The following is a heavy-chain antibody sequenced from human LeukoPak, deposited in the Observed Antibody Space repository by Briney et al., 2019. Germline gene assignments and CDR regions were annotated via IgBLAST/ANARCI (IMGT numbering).Heavy chain of an antibody. V-gene: IGHV4-39*07. CDR1: GGSISSSSYY. D-gene: IGHD3-22*01. J-gene: IGHJ4*02. CDR2: IYYSGST. CDR3: ASRDFYDSSGYYY. Sequence: TSETLSLTCTVSGGSISSSSYYWGWIRQPPGKGLEWIGSIYYSGSTYYNPSLKSRVTISVDTSKNQFSLKLSSVTAADTAVYYCASRDFYDSSGYYYWGQGTLVTVSS.